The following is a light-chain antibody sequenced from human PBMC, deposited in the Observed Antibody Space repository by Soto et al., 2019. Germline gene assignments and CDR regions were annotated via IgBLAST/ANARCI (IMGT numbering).Light chain of an antibody. J-gene: IGKJ5*01. V-gene: IGKV1-39*01. CDR2: SAS. CDR3: QQSYGSPLT. CDR1: QSSNRY. Sequence: DIPMTQSPSPLSASVGDRVTITCRASQSSNRYLNWYHQRPGKAPNLLIYSASTLQGGVPSRFSGSGSGTDFTLTISSLQPEDFATYYCQQSYGSPLTFGQGTRL.